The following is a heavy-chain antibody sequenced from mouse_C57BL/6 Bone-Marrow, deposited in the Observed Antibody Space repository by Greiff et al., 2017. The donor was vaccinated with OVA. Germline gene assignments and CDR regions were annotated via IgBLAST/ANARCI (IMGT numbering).Heavy chain of an antibody. V-gene: IGHV1-64*01. J-gene: IGHJ3*01. CDR2: IHPNSGST. D-gene: IGHD2-5*01. Sequence: QVQLQQPGAELVKPGASVKLSCKASGYTFTSYWMHWVKQRPGQGLEWIGMIHPNSGSTNYNEKFKSKATLTVDKSSSTAYMQLSSLTSEDSAVYCCARGAYYSNSGFAYWGQGTLVTVSA. CDR3: ARGAYYSNSGFAY. CDR1: GYTFTSYW.